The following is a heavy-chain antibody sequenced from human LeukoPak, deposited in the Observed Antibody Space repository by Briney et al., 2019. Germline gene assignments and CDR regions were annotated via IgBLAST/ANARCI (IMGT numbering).Heavy chain of an antibody. V-gene: IGHV4-39*07. CDR1: GGSISSSSYY. Sequence: PSETLSLTCTVSGGSISSSSYYWGWIRQPPGKGLEWIGSIYYSGSTYYNPSLKSRVTISVDTSKNQFSLKLSSVTAADTAVYYCASRRGRVVVTAISWASPPRKDAFDIWGQGTMVTVSS. CDR3: ASRRGRVVVTAISWASPPRKDAFDI. D-gene: IGHD2-21*02. CDR2: IYYSGST. J-gene: IGHJ3*02.